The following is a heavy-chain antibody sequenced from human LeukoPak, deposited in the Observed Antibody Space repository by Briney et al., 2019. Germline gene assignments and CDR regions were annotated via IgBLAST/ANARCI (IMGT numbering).Heavy chain of an antibody. CDR3: ARWQYQLLYGYYYYYMDV. J-gene: IGHJ6*03. CDR2: INPNSGGT. Sequence: ASVKVSCKASGYTFTGYYMHWVRQAPGQGLEWMGWINPNSGGTNYAQKFQGRVTMTRDTSISTAYMELSRLRSDDTVVYYCARWQYQLLYGYYYYYMDVWGKGTTVTVSS. V-gene: IGHV1-2*02. CDR1: GYTFTGYY. D-gene: IGHD2-2*02.